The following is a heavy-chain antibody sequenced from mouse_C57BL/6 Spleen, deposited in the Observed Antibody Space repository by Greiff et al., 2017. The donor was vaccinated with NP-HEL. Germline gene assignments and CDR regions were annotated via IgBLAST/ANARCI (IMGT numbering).Heavy chain of an antibody. D-gene: IGHD1-1*01. J-gene: IGHJ2*01. CDR2: ISDGGSYT. CDR1: GFTFSSYA. Sequence: EVQVVESGGGLVKPGGSLKLSCAASGFTFSSYAMSWVRQTPEKRLEWVATISDGGSYTYYPDNVKGRFTISRDNAKNNLYLQMSHLKSEDTAMYYCARDSNYGDYWGQGTTLTVSS. V-gene: IGHV5-4*01. CDR3: ARDSNYGDY.